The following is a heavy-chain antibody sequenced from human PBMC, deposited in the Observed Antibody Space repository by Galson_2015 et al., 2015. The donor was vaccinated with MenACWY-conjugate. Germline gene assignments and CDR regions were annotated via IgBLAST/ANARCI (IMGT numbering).Heavy chain of an antibody. D-gene: IGHD3-3*01. V-gene: IGHV3-23*01. CDR3: AKVGLRISFYSYYMDV. J-gene: IGHJ6*03. CDR1: GFSVGYYA. Sequence: SMRICCAASGFSVGYYALGWVHQAPVNGLVRVSATSAAGDSIFNADSLSGRFTISRVNSKITLDLQMNSLRAEDTAIYYCAKVGLRISFYSYYMDVWGKGTTVTVSS. CDR2: TSAAGDSI.